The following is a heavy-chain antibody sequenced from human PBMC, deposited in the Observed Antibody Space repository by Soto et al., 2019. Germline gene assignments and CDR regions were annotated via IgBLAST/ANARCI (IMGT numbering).Heavy chain of an antibody. CDR3: ARGFRPVMAIFGVVIYYGMEV. Sequence: ASVKVSCKASGDTFTSYDINWVRQAAGQGREWMGWMNPNSGNTGYAQKFQGRVTMTRNASISTAYMELSSLRSEDTAVYYCARGFRPVMAIFGVVIYYGMEVLGQGTTVNVSS. CDR1: GDTFTSYD. CDR2: MNPNSGNT. D-gene: IGHD3-3*01. V-gene: IGHV1-8*01. J-gene: IGHJ6*01.